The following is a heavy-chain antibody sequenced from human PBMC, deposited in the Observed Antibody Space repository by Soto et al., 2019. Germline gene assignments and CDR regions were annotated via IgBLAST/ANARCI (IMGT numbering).Heavy chain of an antibody. CDR2: IIPIFGTA. J-gene: IGHJ6*02. CDR3: ARDRGRPDLRDTHYYDSSDLDYGMDV. D-gene: IGHD3-22*01. V-gene: IGHV1-69*13. CDR1: GGTFSSYA. Sequence: GASVKVSCKASGGTFSSYAISWVRQAPGQGLEWMGGIIPIFGTANYAQKFQGRVTITADESTSTAYMELSSLRAEDTAVYYCARDRGRPDLRDTHYYDSSDLDYGMDVWGQGTTVTVSS.